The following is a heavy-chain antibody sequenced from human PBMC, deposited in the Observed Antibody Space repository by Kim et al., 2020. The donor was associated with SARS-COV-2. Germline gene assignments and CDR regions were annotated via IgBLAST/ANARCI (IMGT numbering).Heavy chain of an antibody. CDR1: GYTFTSYG. D-gene: IGHD3-9*01. CDR3: ARTLRYFDWLLLRHGNFDY. V-gene: IGHV1-18*01. J-gene: IGHJ4*02. CDR2: IIAYNGNT. Sequence: ASVKVSCKASGYTFTSYGISWVRQAPGQGLEWMGWIIAYNGNTNYAQKLQGRVTMTTDTSTSTAYMELRSLRSDDTAVYYCARTLRYFDWLLLRHGNFDYWGQGTLVTVSS.